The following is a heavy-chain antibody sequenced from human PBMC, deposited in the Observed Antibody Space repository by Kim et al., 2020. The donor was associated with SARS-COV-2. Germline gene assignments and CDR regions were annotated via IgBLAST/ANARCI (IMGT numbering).Heavy chain of an antibody. CDR2: IYYSGST. V-gene: IGHV4-39*01. D-gene: IGHD3-10*01. CDR1: GGSISSSSYY. Sequence: SETLSLTCTVSGGSISSSSYYWGWIRQPPGKGLEWIGSIYYSGSTYYNPSLKSRVTISVDTSKNQFSLKLSSVTAADTAVYYCASLPWFGEFRPYYFDYWGQGTLVTVSS. CDR3: ASLPWFGEFRPYYFDY. J-gene: IGHJ4*02.